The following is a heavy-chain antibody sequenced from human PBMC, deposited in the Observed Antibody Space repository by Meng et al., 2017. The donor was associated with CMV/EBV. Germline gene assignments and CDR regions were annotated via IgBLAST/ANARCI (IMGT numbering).Heavy chain of an antibody. D-gene: IGHD3-3*01. CDR1: GGSFSGYY. Sequence: SETLSLTCAVYGGSFSGYYWSWIRQPPGKGLEWIREINHSGSTNYNPSLKSRVTISVDTSKNQFSLKLSSVTAADTAVYYCATTRSYYDFWSGPDAFDIWGQGTMVTVSS. CDR3: ATTRSYYDFWSGPDAFDI. CDR2: INHSGST. V-gene: IGHV4-34*01. J-gene: IGHJ3*02.